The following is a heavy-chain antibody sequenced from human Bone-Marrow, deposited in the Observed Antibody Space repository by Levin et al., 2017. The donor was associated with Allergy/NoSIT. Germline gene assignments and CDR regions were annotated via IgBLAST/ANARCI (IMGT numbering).Heavy chain of an antibody. Sequence: ASVKVSCKASGGTFSSYTISWVRQAPGQGLEWMGRIIPILGIANYAQKFQGRVTITADKSTSTAYMELSSLRSEDTAVYYCAASGYSDYYGMDVWGQGTTVTVSS. V-gene: IGHV1-69*02. D-gene: IGHD3-3*01. CDR3: AASGYSDYYGMDV. CDR2: IIPILGIA. J-gene: IGHJ6*02. CDR1: GGTFSSYT.